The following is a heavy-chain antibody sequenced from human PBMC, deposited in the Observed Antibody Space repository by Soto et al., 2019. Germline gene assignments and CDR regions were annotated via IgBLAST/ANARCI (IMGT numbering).Heavy chain of an antibody. CDR1: GFTFSSYA. D-gene: IGHD3-10*01. CDR3: ARKRPAAVRGVIITHLDY. J-gene: IGHJ4*02. Sequence: GGSLRLSCAASGFTFSSYAMSWVRQAPGKGLEWVSAISGSGGSTYYADSVKGRFTISRDNSKNTLYLQMNSLRAEDTAVYYCARKRPAAVRGVIITHLDYWGQGTLVTVSS. CDR2: ISGSGGST. V-gene: IGHV3-23*01.